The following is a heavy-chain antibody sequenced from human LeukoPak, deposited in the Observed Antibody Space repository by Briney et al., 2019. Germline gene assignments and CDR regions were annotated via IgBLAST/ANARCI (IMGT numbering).Heavy chain of an antibody. D-gene: IGHD2-15*01. J-gene: IGHJ3*02. CDR3: ARLSVVVDAFDI. CDR1: GGSFSGYY. V-gene: IGHV4-34*01. CDR2: INHSGST. Sequence: QSSETLSLTCAVYGGSFSGYYWSWIRQPPGKGLEWIGEINHSGSTNYNPSLKSRVTISVDTSKNQFSLKLSSVTAADTAVYYCARLSVVVDAFDIWGQGTMVTVSP.